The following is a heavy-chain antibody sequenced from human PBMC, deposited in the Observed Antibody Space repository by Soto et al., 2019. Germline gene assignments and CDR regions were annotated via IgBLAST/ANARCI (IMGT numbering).Heavy chain of an antibody. CDR1: GYYFPSYW. Sequence: GESLKISCKGSGYYFPSYWLGWVRQMPGKGLEWMGIFYPGDSDTRYSPSFQGQVTISADRSISTAYLQWSSLKPSDTAMYYCARQGNGAEGFDYWGQGTLVTVS. CDR3: ARQGNGAEGFDY. V-gene: IGHV5-51*01. D-gene: IGHD4-17*01. CDR2: FYPGDSDT. J-gene: IGHJ4*02.